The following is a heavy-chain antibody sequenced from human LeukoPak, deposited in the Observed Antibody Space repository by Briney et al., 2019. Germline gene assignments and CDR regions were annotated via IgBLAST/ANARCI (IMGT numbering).Heavy chain of an antibody. CDR1: GFTLSSYS. V-gene: IGHV3-21*04. D-gene: IGHD3-22*01. CDR3: ARAGVWDYFDSSGYHNAAFDI. Sequence: GGSLRLSCAASGFTLSSYSMNWVRQAPGKGLQWVSSISSSSSYIYYADSVKGRFTISRDNAKKSLYLEMNSLRSDDTAVYYCARAGVWDYFDSSGYHNAAFDIWGQGTMVTVSS. CDR2: ISSSSSYI. J-gene: IGHJ3*02.